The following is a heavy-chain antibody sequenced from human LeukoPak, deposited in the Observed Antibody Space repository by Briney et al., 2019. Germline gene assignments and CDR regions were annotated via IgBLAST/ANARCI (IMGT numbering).Heavy chain of an antibody. CDR2: IIPILGIA. CDR3: ARGEMATIRGDDAFDI. V-gene: IGHV1-69*04. J-gene: IGHJ3*02. Sequence: GASVKVSCKASGGTFSSYAISWVRQAPGQGLEWMGRIIPILGIANYAQKFQGRVTITADKSTSTAYMELSSLRSEDTAVYYCARGEMATIRGDDAFDIWGQGTMVTVSS. D-gene: IGHD5-24*01. CDR1: GGTFSSYA.